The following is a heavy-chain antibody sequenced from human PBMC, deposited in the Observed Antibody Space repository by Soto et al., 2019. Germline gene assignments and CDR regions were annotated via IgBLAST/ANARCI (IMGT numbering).Heavy chain of an antibody. J-gene: IGHJ4*02. CDR3: ARRMIVVVRDFDY. CDR1: GGNFRDYY. V-gene: IGHV4-34*01. D-gene: IGHD3-22*01. Sequence: PSQMLPVPYAVDGGNFRDYYWRWIRKTPGKGLEWIGEINHSGSTNYNPSLKSRVTISVDTSKNQFSLKLSSVTVADTAVYYCARRMIVVVRDFDYWGQGTLVTVSS. CDR2: INHSGST.